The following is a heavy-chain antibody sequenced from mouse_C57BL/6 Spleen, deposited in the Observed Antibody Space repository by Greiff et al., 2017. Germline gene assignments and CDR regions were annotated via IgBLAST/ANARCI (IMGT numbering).Heavy chain of an antibody. CDR2: IDPETGGT. CDR3: TRSSGSSLFDY. CDR1: GYTFTDYE. Sequence: QVQLKESGAELVRPGASVTLSCKASGYTFTDYEMHWVKQTPVHGLEWIGAIDPETGGTAYNQKFKGKAILTADKSSSTAYMELRSLTSEDSAVYYCTRSSGSSLFDYWGQGTTLTVSS. D-gene: IGHD1-1*01. V-gene: IGHV1-15*01. J-gene: IGHJ2*01.